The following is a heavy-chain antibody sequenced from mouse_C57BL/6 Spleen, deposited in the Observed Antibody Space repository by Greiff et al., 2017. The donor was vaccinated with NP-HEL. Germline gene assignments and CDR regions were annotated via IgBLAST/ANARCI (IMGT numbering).Heavy chain of an antibody. D-gene: IGHD4-1*01. CDR1: GYTFTSYD. V-gene: IGHV1-85*01. Sequence: VQVVESGPELVKPGASVKLSCKASGYTFTSYDINWVKQRPGQGLEWIGWIYPRDGSTKYNEKFKGKATLTVDTSSSTAYMELHSLTSEDSAVYFCARDWDGYYFDYWGQGTTLTVSS. CDR2: IYPRDGST. J-gene: IGHJ2*01. CDR3: ARDWDGYYFDY.